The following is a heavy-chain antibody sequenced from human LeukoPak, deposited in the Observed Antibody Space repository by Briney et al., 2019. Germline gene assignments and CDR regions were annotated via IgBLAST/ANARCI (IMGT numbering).Heavy chain of an antibody. V-gene: IGHV1-46*01. J-gene: IGHJ6*03. D-gene: IGHD3-3*01. CDR1: GYTFTSYY. CDR2: SNPSAGST. Sequence: ASVKVSCKASGYTFTSYYMHWVRQPPGQGLEWMGMSNPSAGSTSYAQKFQGRVTMTRDMSTSTVYMELSRLRSEDTAVYYCARAALDYDFWSGYLVGGYYYMDVWGKGTTVTVSS. CDR3: ARAALDYDFWSGYLVGGYYYMDV.